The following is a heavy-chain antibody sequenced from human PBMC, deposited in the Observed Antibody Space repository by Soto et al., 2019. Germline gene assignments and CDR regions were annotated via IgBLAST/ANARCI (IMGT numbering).Heavy chain of an antibody. D-gene: IGHD2-15*01. Sequence: GESLKISCKGSGYSFTSYWIGWVRQMPGKGLEWMGIIYPGDSDTRYSPSFQGRVTISADKSISTAYLQWSSLKASDTAMYYCARLVATSAYYYYGMDVWGQGTTVTVSS. CDR3: ARLVATSAYYYYGMDV. CDR2: IYPGDSDT. V-gene: IGHV5-51*01. CDR1: GYSFTSYW. J-gene: IGHJ6*02.